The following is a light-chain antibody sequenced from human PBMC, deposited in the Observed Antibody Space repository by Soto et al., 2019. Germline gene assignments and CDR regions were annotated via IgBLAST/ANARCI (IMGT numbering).Light chain of an antibody. V-gene: IGLV2-14*01. CDR3: CSYAGSSTFLYA. CDR1: SSDVGGYNY. Sequence: QSVLTQPASVSGSPGQSITISCTGTSSDVGGYNYVSWYQQHPGKAPKLMIYEVSNRPSGVSNRFSGSKSGNTASLTISGLQAEDEADYYCCSYAGSSTFLYAFGTGTKVTV. CDR2: EVS. J-gene: IGLJ1*01.